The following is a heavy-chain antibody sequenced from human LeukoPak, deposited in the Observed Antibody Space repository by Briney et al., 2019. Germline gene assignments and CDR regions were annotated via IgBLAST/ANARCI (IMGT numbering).Heavy chain of an antibody. CDR3: ARDMGDYYYYGMDV. CDR2: ISYDGSNK. V-gene: IGHV3-30-3*01. D-gene: IGHD3-10*01. J-gene: IGHJ6*02. CDR1: GSTFSSYA. Sequence: GRSLRLSCAASGSTFSSYAMHRVRQAPGKGLEWVAVISYDGSNKYYADSVKGRFTISRDNSKNTLYLQMNSLRAEDTAVYYCARDMGDYYYYGMDVWGQGTTVTVSS.